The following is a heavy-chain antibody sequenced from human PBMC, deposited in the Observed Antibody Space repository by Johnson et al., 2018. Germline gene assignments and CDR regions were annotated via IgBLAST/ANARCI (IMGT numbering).Heavy chain of an antibody. CDR3: TTLQGLSTN. CDR2: IESKTDGGTT. CDR1: GFTFSNAY. D-gene: IGHD3-3*02. Sequence: EVQLVETGGGVVQPGRSLRLSCAASGFTFSNAYMSWVRQAPGKGLEWVGRIESKTDGGTTDYAAPVKGRFIISRDDSQNTLYLQMNSLKTEDTAVYYCTTLQGLSTNWGQGTLVTVSS. J-gene: IGHJ4*02. V-gene: IGHV3-15*04.